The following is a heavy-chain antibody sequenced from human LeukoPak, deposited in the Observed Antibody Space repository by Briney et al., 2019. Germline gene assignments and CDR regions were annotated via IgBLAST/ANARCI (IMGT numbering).Heavy chain of an antibody. V-gene: IGHV4-30-4*01. CDR1: GGSISSGDYY. J-gene: IGHJ3*02. Sequence: SETLSLTCTVSGGSISSGDYYWSWIRQPPGKGLEWIGYIYYSGSTYYNPSLKSRVTISVDTSKNQFSLKLSSVTAADAAVYYCARAHQVGITDAFDIWGQGTMVTVSS. CDR3: ARAHQVGITDAFDI. D-gene: IGHD3-16*01. CDR2: IYYSGST.